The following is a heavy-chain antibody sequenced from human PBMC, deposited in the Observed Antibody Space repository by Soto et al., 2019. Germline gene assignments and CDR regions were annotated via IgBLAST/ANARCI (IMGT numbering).Heavy chain of an antibody. CDR3: AKYCSSTSCYIGDWFDP. J-gene: IGHJ5*02. D-gene: IGHD2-2*02. V-gene: IGHV3-23*01. CDR2: ISGSGGST. Sequence: GSLRLSCAASGFTFSSYAMSWVRQAPGKGLEWVSAISGSGGSTYYADSVKGRFTISRDNSKNTLYLQMNSLRAEDTAVYYCAKYCSSTSCYIGDWFDPWGQGTL. CDR1: GFTFSSYA.